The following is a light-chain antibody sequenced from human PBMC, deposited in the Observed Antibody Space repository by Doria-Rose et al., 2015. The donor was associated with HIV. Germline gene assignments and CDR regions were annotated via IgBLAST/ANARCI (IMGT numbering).Light chain of an antibody. Sequence: TQSPSSLSASTGDRVTITCRASQTVSTYLNWFQQEPGKAPKLLIYAASRLQSGVPSRFSGSGSGTDFSLTISGLQPGDFATYYCQQTYSSPPWTFGQGTKVE. V-gene: IGKV1-39*01. CDR1: QTVSTY. J-gene: IGKJ1*01. CDR2: AAS. CDR3: QQTYSSPPWT.